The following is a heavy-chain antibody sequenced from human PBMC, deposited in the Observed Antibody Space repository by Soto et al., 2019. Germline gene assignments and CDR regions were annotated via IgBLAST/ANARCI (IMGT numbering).Heavy chain of an antibody. CDR3: ARCAVTLQPPIFWVLAVNI. CDR2: IYSSGTT. V-gene: IGHV4-59*01. Sequence: SQARRDRWSGSGGMMRRCCCIGCRQLPGKGLEWIGYIYSSGTTNYNPSLQSRVTISGDTSKKQIYLNLRSLTAAYTAVCYCARCAVTLQPPIFWVLAVNICGQ. D-gene: IGHD3-3*01. CDR1: GGMMRRCC. J-gene: IGHJ3*02.